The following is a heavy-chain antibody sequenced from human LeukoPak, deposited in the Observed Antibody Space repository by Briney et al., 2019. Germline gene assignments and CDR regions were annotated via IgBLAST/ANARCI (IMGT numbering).Heavy chain of an antibody. J-gene: IGHJ4*02. CDR2: ISAYNGNT. V-gene: IGHV1-18*01. CDR3: SSGRTLPTISYYFDY. D-gene: IGHD3-9*01. CDR1: GYTFTSYG. Sequence: ASVKVSCKASGYTFTSYGISWVRQAPGQGLEWMGWISAYNGNTNYAQKLQGRVTMTTDTSTSTAYMELRSLRSDDTAVYFFSSGRTLPTISYYFDYWGQGTLVTVSS.